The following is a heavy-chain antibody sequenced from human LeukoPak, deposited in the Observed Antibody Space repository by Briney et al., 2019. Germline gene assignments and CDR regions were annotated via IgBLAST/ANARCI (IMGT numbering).Heavy chain of an antibody. Sequence: SETLSLTCAVYGGSFSGYYWSWIRQPPGKGLEWIWAINHSGSTNYNPSLKSRVTISVDTSKNQFSLKLSSVTAADTAVYYCARGYIVVVPAPPGMDVWGQGTTVTVSS. CDR3: ARGYIVVVPAPPGMDV. CDR2: INHSGST. J-gene: IGHJ6*02. V-gene: IGHV4-34*01. CDR1: GGSFSGYY. D-gene: IGHD2-2*01.